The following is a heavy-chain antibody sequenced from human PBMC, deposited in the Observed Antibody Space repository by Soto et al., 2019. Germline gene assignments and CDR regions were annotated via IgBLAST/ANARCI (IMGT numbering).Heavy chain of an antibody. D-gene: IGHD3-10*01. CDR3: AKTPLWFGTYYYGMDV. V-gene: IGHV3-33*06. Sequence: GGSLRLSCAASGFTFSSYGMHWVRQAPGKGLEWVAVIWYDGSNKYYADSVKGRFTISRDNSKNTLYLQMNSLRAEDTAVYYCAKTPLWFGTYYYGMDVWGQGTTVTVSS. CDR1: GFTFSSYG. CDR2: IWYDGSNK. J-gene: IGHJ6*02.